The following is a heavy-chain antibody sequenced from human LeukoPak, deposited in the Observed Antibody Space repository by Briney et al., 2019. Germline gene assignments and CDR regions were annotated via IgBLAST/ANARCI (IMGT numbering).Heavy chain of an antibody. V-gene: IGHV3-74*01. CDR3: ARERLSYCGGDCP. CDR1: GFTFSSYW. J-gene: IGHJ5*02. CDR2: INSDGSST. Sequence: GGSLRLSCAASGFTFSSYWMHWVRQAPGEGPAWVSCINSDGSSTIYADSVKGRFTISRDNAKNTVYLQMSSLRAEDTAIYYCARERLSYCGGDCPWGQGTLVTVSS. D-gene: IGHD2-21*02.